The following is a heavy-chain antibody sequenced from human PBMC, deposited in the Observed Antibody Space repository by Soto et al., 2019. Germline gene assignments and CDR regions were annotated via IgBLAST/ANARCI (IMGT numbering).Heavy chain of an antibody. CDR3: ARDRGGLTAAGTVY. CDR1: GFTVSSNY. J-gene: IGHJ4*02. V-gene: IGHV3-66*01. CDR2: IYSGGST. D-gene: IGHD6-13*01. Sequence: GGSLRLSCAASGFTVSSNYMSWVRQAPGKGLEWVSVIYSGGSTYYADSVKGRFTISRDNSKNTLYLQMNSLRAEDTAVYYCARDRGGLTAAGTVYWGQGTLVTVSS.